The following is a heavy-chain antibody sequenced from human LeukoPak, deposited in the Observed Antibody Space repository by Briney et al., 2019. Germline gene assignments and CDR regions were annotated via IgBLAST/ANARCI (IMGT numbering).Heavy chain of an antibody. CDR2: TDYRSKWSN. CDR1: GDSVSSTXXX. CDR3: ARLIGNSWLDY. D-gene: IGHD6-13*01. V-gene: IGHV6-1*01. J-gene: IGHJ4*02. Sequence: XSGDSVSSTXXXXXWLXXSXSXXXXXLGRTDYRSKWSNDYAESVRSRITITPDTSKNQVSLQLNSVTPEDTAVYYCARLIGNSWLDYWGQGTLVPVSP.